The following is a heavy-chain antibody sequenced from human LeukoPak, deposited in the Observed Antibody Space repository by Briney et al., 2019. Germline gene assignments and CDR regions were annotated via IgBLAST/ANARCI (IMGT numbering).Heavy chain of an antibody. CDR1: GFTFSSYS. Sequence: GGSLRLSCAASGFTFSSYSMNWVRQAPGKGLEWVSSIRSSSTYIYFADSVKGRFTISRDNAQNSLYLQMNSLRAEDTAVYYCARDAGNSSGWNDFDYWGQGTLVTVPS. V-gene: IGHV3-21*01. J-gene: IGHJ4*02. CDR3: ARDAGNSSGWNDFDY. CDR2: IRSSSTYI. D-gene: IGHD6-19*01.